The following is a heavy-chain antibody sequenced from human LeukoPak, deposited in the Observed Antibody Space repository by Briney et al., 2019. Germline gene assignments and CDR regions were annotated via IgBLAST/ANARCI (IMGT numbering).Heavy chain of an antibody. CDR2: IYYSGST. V-gene: IGHV4-59*01. CDR1: GGSISSYY. Sequence: PSETLSLTCTVSGGSISSYYWSWIRQPQGKGLEWIGYIYYSGSTNYNPSLKSRVTISVDTSKNQFSLKLSSVTAADTAVYYCARVFDSSGGYDYWGQGTLVTVSS. CDR3: ARVFDSSGGYDY. J-gene: IGHJ4*02. D-gene: IGHD3-22*01.